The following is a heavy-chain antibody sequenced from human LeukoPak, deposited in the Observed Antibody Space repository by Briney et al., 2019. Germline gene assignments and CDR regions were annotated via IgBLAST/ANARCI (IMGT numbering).Heavy chain of an antibody. D-gene: IGHD3-22*01. V-gene: IGHV4-30-4*01. CDR1: GGSISSGDYY. CDR3: ARFGITMIVVAEDGMDV. CDR2: IYYSGNT. Sequence: SETLSLTCTVSGGSISSGDYYWSWIRQPPGKGLEWIGYIYYSGNTYYNPSLKSRVTISVDTSKNQFSLKLSSVTAADTAVYYCARFGITMIVVAEDGMDVWGQGTTVTVSS. J-gene: IGHJ6*02.